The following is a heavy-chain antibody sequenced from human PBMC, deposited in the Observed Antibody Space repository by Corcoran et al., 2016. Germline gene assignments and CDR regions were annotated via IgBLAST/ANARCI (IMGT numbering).Heavy chain of an antibody. V-gene: IGHV3-33*01. CDR1: GFTFSSYG. J-gene: IGHJ6*02. CDR3: ARERGVSSRALAWGGYYYGMDV. D-gene: IGHD1-26*01. CDR2: IWYDGSNK. Sequence: QVQMVESGGGVVQPGRSLRLSCAASGFTFSSYGMHWVRQAPGKGLAWVAGIWYDGSNKYYADSVKGRFTISRDNSKNTLYLQMNSLRAEDTGVYYCARERGVSSRALAWGGYYYGMDVWGQGTTVTVSS.